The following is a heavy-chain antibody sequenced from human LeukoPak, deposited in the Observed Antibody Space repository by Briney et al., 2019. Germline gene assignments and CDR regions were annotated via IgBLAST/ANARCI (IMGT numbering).Heavy chain of an antibody. V-gene: IGHV3-23*01. CDR3: ARDRSCTGGSCYMDV. CDR2: ISGSGGSR. CDR1: GFTFSTYG. D-gene: IGHD2-15*01. J-gene: IGHJ6*03. Sequence: GGSLRLSCAASGFTFSTYGMSWVRQAPGKGLEWVSGISGSGGSRFYTDSVKGRFTISRDNSKNTLSLQMSSLRVEDTAVYYCARDRSCTGGSCYMDVWGRGTTVTVSS.